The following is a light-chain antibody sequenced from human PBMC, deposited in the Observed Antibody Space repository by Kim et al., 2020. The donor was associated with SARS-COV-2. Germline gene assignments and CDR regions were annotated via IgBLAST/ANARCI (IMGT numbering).Light chain of an antibody. CDR2: QDT. CDR1: KLGDKY. Sequence: YELTQPPSVSVSPGQTASITCSGDKLGDKYACWYQQKPGQSPVLVIYQDTKRPSGIPERFSGSNSGNTATLTISGTQAMDEADYYCQAWDSSTVVFGGGTKLTVL. CDR3: QAWDSSTVV. V-gene: IGLV3-1*01. J-gene: IGLJ2*01.